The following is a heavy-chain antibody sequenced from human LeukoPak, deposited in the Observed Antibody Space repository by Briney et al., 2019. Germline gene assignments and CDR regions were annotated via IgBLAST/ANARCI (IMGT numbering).Heavy chain of an antibody. D-gene: IGHD5/OR15-5a*01. J-gene: IGHJ5*02. CDR2: IYYSGST. Sequence: PSQTLSLTCTVSGGSISSGGYYWSWIRQHPGKGLEWIGYIYYSGSTYYNPSLKSRVTISVDTSKNQFSLKLSSVTAADTAVYYCARVYRTDSYNWFDPWGQGTLVTVSS. CDR3: ARVYRTDSYNWFDP. V-gene: IGHV4-31*03. CDR1: GGSISSGGYY.